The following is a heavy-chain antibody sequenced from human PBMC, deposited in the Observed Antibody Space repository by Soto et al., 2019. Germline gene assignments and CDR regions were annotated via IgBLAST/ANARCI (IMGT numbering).Heavy chain of an antibody. V-gene: IGHV1-18*01. Sequence: ASVKVSCKSSGYSFISHSITWVRQAPGQGLEWMGRISAYNGNTNYAQKLQGRVTMTTDTSTSTAYMELRSLKSDDTAVYYCARGAFCGGAPGCRDMDVWGQGXTVTVYS. CDR2: ISAYNGNT. D-gene: IGHD2-21*01. CDR3: ARGAFCGGAPGCRDMDV. CDR1: GYSFISHS. J-gene: IGHJ6*02.